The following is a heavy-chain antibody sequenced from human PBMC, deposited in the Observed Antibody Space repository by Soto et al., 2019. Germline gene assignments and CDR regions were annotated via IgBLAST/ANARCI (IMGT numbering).Heavy chain of an antibody. J-gene: IGHJ3*02. CDR2: VSKDGSNT. Sequence: QVQLVESGGGVVQPGRSLRLSCAASGFTFNFFAMHWVRQAPGKGLEWVAAVSKDGSNTYYADSVKGRFTLSRDNPTNTLYLQMNSLRLEDTAVYYCARDIWWEPGVDAFHILGQGTMVTVSP. CDR1: GFTFNFFA. V-gene: IGHV3-30-3*01. D-gene: IGHD1-26*01. CDR3: ARDIWWEPGVDAFHI.